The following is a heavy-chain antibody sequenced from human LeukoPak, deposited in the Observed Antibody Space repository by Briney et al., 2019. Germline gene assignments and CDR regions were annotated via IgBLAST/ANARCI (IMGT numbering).Heavy chain of an antibody. V-gene: IGHV3-21*01. CDR2: ISGSSSYI. CDR3: AKDSKRWKTYYYESGSYYFEY. J-gene: IGHJ4*02. D-gene: IGHD3-10*01. CDR1: GFTFSSYS. Sequence: PGGSLRLSCAASGFTFSSYSMNWVRQAPGKGLEWVSSISGSSSYIYYADSVKGRFTISRDNSKNTLYLQMNSLRAEDTAVYYCAKDSKRWKTYYYESGSYYFEYWGQGTLVTVSS.